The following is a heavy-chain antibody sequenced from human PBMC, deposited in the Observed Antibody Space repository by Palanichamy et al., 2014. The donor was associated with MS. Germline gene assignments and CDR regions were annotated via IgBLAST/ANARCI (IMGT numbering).Heavy chain of an antibody. CDR2: ISARSGSI. CDR1: GLTFSIYA. Sequence: EVQLLESGGGLVQPGGSLRLSCAASGLTFSIYAMTWVRQAPGKGLEWVSVISARSGSIYYADSVKGRFTISRDNSKNTLYLQMNSLRAEDTALYYCAKAPGMDVWGQGTTVTVSS. V-gene: IGHV3-23*01. J-gene: IGHJ6*02. CDR3: AKAPGMDV.